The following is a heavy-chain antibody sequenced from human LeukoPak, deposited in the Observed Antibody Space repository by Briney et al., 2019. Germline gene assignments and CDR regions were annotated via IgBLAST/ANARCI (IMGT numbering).Heavy chain of an antibody. J-gene: IGHJ5*02. D-gene: IGHD1-1*01. CDR2: ISYDGSNK. CDR1: GFTFSSYW. V-gene: IGHV3-30*03. CDR3: ARDVGGLRQLDGWFDP. Sequence: GGSLRLSCAASGFTFSSYWMTWVRQAPGKGLEWVAVISYDGSNKYYADSVKGRFTISRDNSKNTLYLQMNSLRAEDTAVYYCARDVGGLRQLDGWFDPWGQGTLVTVSS.